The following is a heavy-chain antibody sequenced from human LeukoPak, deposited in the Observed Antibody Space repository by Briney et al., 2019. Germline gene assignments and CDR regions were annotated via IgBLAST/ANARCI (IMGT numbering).Heavy chain of an antibody. CDR1: GFTFSNYW. D-gene: IGHD2-2*01. V-gene: IGHV3-7*01. CDR3: ARGNQLLY. CDR2: MKQDGSEK. Sequence: SGRSLRLSSAASGFTFSNYWMSWVRQAPGQGLEWVANMKQDGSEKYYVDSVKGRFTISRDNAKNSLYLQMNSLRAEDTAMYYCARGNQLLYWGQGTLVTVSS. J-gene: IGHJ4*02.